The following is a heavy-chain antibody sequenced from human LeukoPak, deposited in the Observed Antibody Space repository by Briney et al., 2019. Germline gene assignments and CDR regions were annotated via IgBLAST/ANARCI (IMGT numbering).Heavy chain of an antibody. CDR1: GGSISSYY. Sequence: SETLSLTCTVSGGSISSYYWSWIRQPPGKGLEWIGYIYYSGSTNYNPSLKSRVTISVDTSKNQFSLKLSSVTAADTAVYYCARDRYCYQAPHFDYWGQGTLVSVSS. V-gene: IGHV4-59*01. J-gene: IGHJ4*02. CDR3: ARDRYCYQAPHFDY. D-gene: IGHD2-21*01. CDR2: IYYSGST.